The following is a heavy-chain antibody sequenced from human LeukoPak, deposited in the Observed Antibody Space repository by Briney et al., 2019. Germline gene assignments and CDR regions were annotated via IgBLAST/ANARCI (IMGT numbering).Heavy chain of an antibody. V-gene: IGHV4-59*08. CDR2: IYYTGST. CDR1: GDSISSYY. D-gene: IGHD2-21*01. J-gene: IGHJ4*02. CDR3: ARRDYFDY. Sequence: PSETLSLTCTVSGDSISSYYWSWIRQPPGKGLEWIGYIYYTGSTNYNPSLKSRVTMSIDTSENQFSLNLRSVTAADTAVYFCARRDYFDYWGQGILVSVSS.